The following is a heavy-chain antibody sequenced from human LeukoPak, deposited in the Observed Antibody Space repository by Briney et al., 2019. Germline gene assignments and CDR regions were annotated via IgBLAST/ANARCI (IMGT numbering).Heavy chain of an antibody. J-gene: IGHJ4*02. CDR1: GFTFSSYA. Sequence: GGSLRLSCAASGFTFSSYAMSWVRQAPGKGLEWVSAISVSGGITYYADSVKGRFTISRDNSQNTLYLQMNSLRAEDTALYYCAKARYYYDSSGYLTPLDYWGQGTLVTVSS. D-gene: IGHD3-22*01. V-gene: IGHV3-23*01. CDR2: ISVSGGIT. CDR3: AKARYYYDSSGYLTPLDY.